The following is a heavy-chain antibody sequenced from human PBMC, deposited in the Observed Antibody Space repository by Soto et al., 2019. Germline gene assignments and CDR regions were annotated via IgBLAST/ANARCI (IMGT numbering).Heavy chain of an antibody. J-gene: IGHJ5*02. CDR2: ISHDGVNK. CDR3: VRGGYSSSWERLDP. D-gene: IGHD6-13*01. Sequence: VQLVESGGGVIHPGKSLRLSCAASGSTFPNYPMHLFRQTPDNGLEWVAVISHDGVNKNSADSVKGRFTISRDNSRNTLYLQMDSLRVEDTAMYYCVRGGYSSSWERLDPWGQGTLVTVSS. V-gene: IGHV3-30*17. CDR1: GSTFPNYP.